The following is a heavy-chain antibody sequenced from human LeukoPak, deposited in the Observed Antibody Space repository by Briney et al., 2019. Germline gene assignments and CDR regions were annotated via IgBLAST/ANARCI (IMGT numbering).Heavy chain of an antibody. Sequence: SETLSLTCTDSGGSISSGGYYWSWIRQHPGKGLEWIGYIYYSGSTYYNPSLKSRVTISVDRSKNQFSLKLSSVTAADTAVYYCARGRSTMIVWRQLVYYFDYWGQGTLVTVSS. CDR1: GGSISSGGYY. J-gene: IGHJ4*02. CDR3: ARGRSTMIVWRQLVYYFDY. V-gene: IGHV4-31*03. D-gene: IGHD3-22*01. CDR2: IYYSGST.